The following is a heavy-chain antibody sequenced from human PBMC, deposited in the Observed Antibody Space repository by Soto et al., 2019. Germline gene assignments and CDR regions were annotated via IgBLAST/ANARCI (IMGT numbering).Heavy chain of an antibody. CDR2: IIPIFGTA. CDR1: GGTFSSYA. J-gene: IGHJ6*02. V-gene: IGHV1-69*01. Sequence: QVQLVQSGAEVKKPGSSVKVSCKASGGTFSSYAISWVRQAPGQGLEWMGGIIPIFGTANYAQKFQGRVTITADESTSTAYMELSSLRSEDTAVYYCARGLCSGGSCYSYYYSGMDVWGQGTTVTVSS. CDR3: ARGLCSGGSCYSYYYSGMDV. D-gene: IGHD2-15*01.